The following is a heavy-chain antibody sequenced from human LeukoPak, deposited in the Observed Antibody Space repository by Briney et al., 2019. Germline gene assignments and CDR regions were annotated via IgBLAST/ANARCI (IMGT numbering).Heavy chain of an antibody. D-gene: IGHD1-26*01. V-gene: IGHV3-48*01. J-gene: IGHJ3*02. CDR2: FNSASGTI. CDR3: AKGLTSIVGAPTAFDI. Sequence: PGGSLRLSCAASGFILSAYSMNWVRQAPGKGLEWLSYFNSASGTISYADSVKGRFTISRDNSKNTLYLQMNSMRAEDTAVYYCAKGLTSIVGAPTAFDIWGQGTRVTVSS. CDR1: GFILSAYS.